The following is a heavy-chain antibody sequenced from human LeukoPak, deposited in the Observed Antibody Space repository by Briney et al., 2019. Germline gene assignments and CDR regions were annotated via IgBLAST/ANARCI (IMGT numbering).Heavy chain of an antibody. CDR2: IRYDGSNK. D-gene: IGHD3-22*01. J-gene: IGHJ4*02. CDR1: GFTFSSYG. V-gene: IGHV3-30*02. Sequence: GGSLRLSCAASGFTFSSYGMHWVRQAPGKGLEWVAFIRYDGSNKYYADSGKGRFTISRDNSKNTLYLQMNSLRAEDTAVYYCAISSRDYYDSSGYPTGYWGQGTLVTVSS. CDR3: AISSRDYYDSSGYPTGY.